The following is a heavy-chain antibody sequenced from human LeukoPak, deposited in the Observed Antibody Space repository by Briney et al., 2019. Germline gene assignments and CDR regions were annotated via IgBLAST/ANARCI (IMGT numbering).Heavy chain of an antibody. Sequence: SETLSLTCTVSGGSMNDYHWSWIRQPPGKGLEWIGSISYSGSTYYNPSLKSRITISVDTSKNKFSLKQTSVTAADTAIYYCARVTGSYYFYYYMDVWGKGTTVAVSS. CDR1: GGSMNDYH. CDR3: ARVTGSYYFYYYMDV. J-gene: IGHJ6*03. D-gene: IGHD3-10*01. CDR2: ISYSGST. V-gene: IGHV4-39*07.